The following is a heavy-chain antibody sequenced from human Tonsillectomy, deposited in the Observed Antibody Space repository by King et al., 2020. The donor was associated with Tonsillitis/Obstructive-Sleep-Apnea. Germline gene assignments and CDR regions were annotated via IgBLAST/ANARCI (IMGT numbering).Heavy chain of an antibody. D-gene: IGHD3-10*01. Sequence: VQLVESGAEVKKPGESLRISCKGSGYSFTSFWINWVRQMPGKGLEWMGRIDPSDSYTNCIPSFQGHVTLSADKSISTAYLQWSSLEASDTAIYYCATTGDLYGSGNYFSNAMDVWGQGTTVTVSS. J-gene: IGHJ6*02. V-gene: IGHV5-10-1*03. CDR2: IDPSDSYT. CDR3: ATTGDLYGSGNYFSNAMDV. CDR1: GYSFTSFW.